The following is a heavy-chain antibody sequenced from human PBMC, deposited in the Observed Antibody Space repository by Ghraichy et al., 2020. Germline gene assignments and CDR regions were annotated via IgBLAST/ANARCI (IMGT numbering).Heavy chain of an antibody. J-gene: IGHJ6*02. CDR3: ARSPQPVYCSSTRCYYYGMDV. V-gene: IGHV3-48*02. D-gene: IGHD2-2*01. Sequence: GGSLRLSCAASGFTFSRYSMNWVRQAPGKGLEWVSYISSSSSTIYYADSVKGRFTISRDNAKNSLYLQMNSLRDEDTAVYYCARSPQPVYCSSTRCYYYGMDVWGQGTTVTVSS. CDR1: GFTFSRYS. CDR2: ISSSSSTI.